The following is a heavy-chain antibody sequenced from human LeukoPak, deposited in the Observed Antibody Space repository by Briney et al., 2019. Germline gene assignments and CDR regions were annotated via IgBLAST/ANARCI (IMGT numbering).Heavy chain of an antibody. CDR1: GFTFSYYA. V-gene: IGHV3-23*01. CDR2: ISGGGDTT. CDR3: AKSVVPGGAYYFDY. J-gene: IGHJ4*02. D-gene: IGHD5/OR15-5a*01. Sequence: PGGSLRLFCAASGFTFSYYAMSWVRQAPGKGLEWVSGISGGGDTTYYADSVKGRFTLSRDNSKNTLYLQMHSLRADDTAVYYCAKSVVPGGAYYFDYWGQGILVSVSS.